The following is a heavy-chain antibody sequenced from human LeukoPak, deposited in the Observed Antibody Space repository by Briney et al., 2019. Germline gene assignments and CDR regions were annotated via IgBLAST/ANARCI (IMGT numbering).Heavy chain of an antibody. Sequence: PGGSLRLSCAASGFSFSSSEMNWVRQAPGKGLEWVSYITSSGSTIYYADSVKGRFTISRDNAKNSLYLQMNSLRAEDTAFYYCARSPKGSGRAPNFDYWGQGTLVTVSS. J-gene: IGHJ4*02. CDR3: ARSPKGSGRAPNFDY. D-gene: IGHD6-19*01. V-gene: IGHV3-48*03. CDR1: GFSFSSSE. CDR2: ITSSGSTI.